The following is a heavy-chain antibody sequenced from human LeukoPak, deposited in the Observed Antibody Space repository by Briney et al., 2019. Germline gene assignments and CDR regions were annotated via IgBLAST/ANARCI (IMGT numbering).Heavy chain of an antibody. Sequence: GGPLRLSCAASGFTVSSNYMSRVRQAPGKGLEWVSVIYSGGSTYYADSVKGRFTISRDNSKNTLYLQMNSLRAEDTAVYYCARTPYGGNTEDYWGQGTLVTVSS. D-gene: IGHD3-16*01. CDR1: GFTVSSNY. J-gene: IGHJ4*02. V-gene: IGHV3-66*01. CDR2: IYSGGST. CDR3: ARTPYGGNTEDY.